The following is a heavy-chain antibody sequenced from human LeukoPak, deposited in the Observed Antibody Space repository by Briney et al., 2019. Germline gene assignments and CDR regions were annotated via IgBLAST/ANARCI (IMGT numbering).Heavy chain of an antibody. D-gene: IGHD3-3*01. CDR2: IKQDGSEK. CDR1: GFSFSTYW. J-gene: IGHJ3*02. Sequence: GGSLRLSCVASGFSFSTYWMSWVRQAPGKGLEWVANIKQDGSEKYYVDSVKGRFAISRDNAKNSVYLQMNRLRVEDTAVYYCARVFRPSLTVFIIRGAFDIWGQGTMVTVSS. CDR3: ARVFRPSLTVFIIRGAFDI. V-gene: IGHV3-7*01.